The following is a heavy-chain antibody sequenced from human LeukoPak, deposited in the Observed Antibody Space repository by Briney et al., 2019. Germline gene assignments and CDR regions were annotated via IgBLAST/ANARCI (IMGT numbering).Heavy chain of an antibody. CDR2: FDPEDGET. CDR3: ATSPVGASLNPPPH. D-gene: IGHD1-26*01. CDR1: GYTLTELS. J-gene: IGHJ4*02. V-gene: IGHV1-24*01. Sequence: ASVKVSCKVSGYTLTELSMHWVRQAPGKGLEWMGGFDPEDGETIYAQKFQGRVTMTEDTSTDTAYMELSRLRSEDTAVYYCATSPVGASLNPPPHWGQGTLVTVSS.